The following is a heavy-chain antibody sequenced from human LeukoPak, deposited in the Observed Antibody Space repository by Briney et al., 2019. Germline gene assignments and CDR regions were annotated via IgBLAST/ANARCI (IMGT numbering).Heavy chain of an antibody. D-gene: IGHD4-17*01. CDR2: ISGSGGST. CDR3: AKRPSDYGDYVTYFDY. V-gene: IGHV3-23*01. CDR1: GFTFSSYA. J-gene: IGHJ4*02. Sequence: GGSLRLSCAASGFTFSSYAMSWVRQAPGKGLEWVSAISGSGGSTYYADSVKGRFTISRDNSKNTLYLQMNSLRDEDTAVYYCAKRPSDYGDYVTYFDYWGQGTLVTVSS.